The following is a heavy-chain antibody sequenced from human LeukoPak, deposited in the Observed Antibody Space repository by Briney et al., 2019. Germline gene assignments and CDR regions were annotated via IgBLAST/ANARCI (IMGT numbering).Heavy chain of an antibody. CDR3: ARAHYGDYVLT. CDR2: LYSGGNT. D-gene: IGHD4-17*01. CDR1: GFSVSSNY. V-gene: IGHV3-66*01. Sequence: PGGSLRLSCAASGFSVSSNYISWVRQAPGKGPEWVSTLYSGGNTYFADSVKGRFTISRDNSKNIVFLQMNNLRAEDTALYYCARAHYGDYVLTWGQGTQVIVSS. J-gene: IGHJ5*02.